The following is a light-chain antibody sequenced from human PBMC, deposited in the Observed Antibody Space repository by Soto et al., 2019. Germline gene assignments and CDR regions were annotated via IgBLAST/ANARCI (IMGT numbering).Light chain of an antibody. J-gene: IGKJ4*01. CDR1: QSVGIH. CDR2: EAS. Sequence: EVVLTQSPATLSLSPGERATLSCRASQSVGIHLAWYQQKPGQAPRLLIYEASNRATGIPARFSGSGSGTDFILTISSLEPEDFAVYYCQQRYAWPPLTLGGGTKVEIK. CDR3: QQRYAWPPLT. V-gene: IGKV3-11*01.